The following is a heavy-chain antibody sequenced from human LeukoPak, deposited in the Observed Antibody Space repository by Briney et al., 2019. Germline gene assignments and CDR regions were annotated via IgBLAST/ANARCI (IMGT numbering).Heavy chain of an antibody. V-gene: IGHV4-39*01. CDR2: IYYSGST. CDR1: GGSISSSGYC. D-gene: IGHD3-10*01. CDR3: ARLVRGVHIDY. Sequence: SGTLTLSCTVPGGSISSSGYCWGWIRPAPGMGLEWIGSIYYSGSTYYNPSLKSRVTISVDTSKNQFALKLSSVTAADTGVYYCARLVRGVHIDYWGQGTLVSVFS. J-gene: IGHJ4*02.